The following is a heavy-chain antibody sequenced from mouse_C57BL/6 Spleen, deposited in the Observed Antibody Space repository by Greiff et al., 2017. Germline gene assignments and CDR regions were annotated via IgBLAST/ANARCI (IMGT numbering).Heavy chain of an antibody. D-gene: IGHD3-3*01. CDR3: ARGRAHY. J-gene: IGHJ2*01. CDR1: GYSITSGYY. V-gene: IGHV3-6*01. CDR2: ISYDGSN. Sequence: DVQLQESGPGLVKPSQSLSLTCSVTGYSITSGYYWNWIRQFPGNKLEWMGYISYDGSNNYNPSLKNRISITRDTSKNQFFLKLNSVTTEDTATYYCARGRAHYWGQGTTLTVSS.